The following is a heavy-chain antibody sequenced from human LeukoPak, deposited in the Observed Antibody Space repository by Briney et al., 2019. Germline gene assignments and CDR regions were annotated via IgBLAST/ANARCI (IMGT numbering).Heavy chain of an antibody. V-gene: IGHV4-31*03. CDR1: GGSISSGVYY. CDR3: ARVYAVGATAPFDY. Sequence: PSETLSLTCTVSGGSISSGVYYWSWIRQHPGKGLEWIGYIYYSGSTYYNPSLKSRVTISVDTSKNQFSLKLSSVTAADTAVYYCARVYAVGATAPFDYWGQGTLVTVSS. D-gene: IGHD1-26*01. J-gene: IGHJ4*02. CDR2: IYYSGST.